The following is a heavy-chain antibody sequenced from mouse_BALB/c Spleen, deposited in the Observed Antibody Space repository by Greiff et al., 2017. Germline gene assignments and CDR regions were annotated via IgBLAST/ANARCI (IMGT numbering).Heavy chain of an antibody. J-gene: IGHJ4*01. CDR1: GYSFTSYW. CDR3: TRWLSTMITTNAMDY. Sequence: VQLQQSGTVLARPGASVKMSCKASGYSFTSYWMHWVKQRPGQGLEWIGAIYPGNSDTSYNQKFKGKAKLTAVTSASTAYMELSSLTNEDSAVYYCTRWLSTMITTNAMDYWGQGTSVTVSS. D-gene: IGHD2-4*01. CDR2: IYPGNSDT. V-gene: IGHV1-5*01.